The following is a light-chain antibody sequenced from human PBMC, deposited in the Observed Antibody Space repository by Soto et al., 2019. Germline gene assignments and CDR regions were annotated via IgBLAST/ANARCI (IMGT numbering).Light chain of an antibody. CDR2: DAS. J-gene: IGKJ5*01. V-gene: IGKV3-11*01. CDR1: QSVSSY. CDR3: QQHSNWPRGIT. Sequence: EIVLTQSPATLSLSPGERATLSCRASQSVSSYLAWYQQKPGQAPRLLIYDASNRATGIRARFSGSGSGTDFTLTISSLEPDDFAVYYCQQHSNWPRGITFGQGTRLEI.